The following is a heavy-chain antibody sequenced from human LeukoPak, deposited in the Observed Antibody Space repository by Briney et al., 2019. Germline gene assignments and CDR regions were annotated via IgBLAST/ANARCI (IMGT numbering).Heavy chain of an antibody. CDR3: ARGRGLYGDSILYYYYYYMDV. D-gene: IGHD4-17*01. CDR1: GGSFSGYY. V-gene: IGHV4-34*01. Sequence: SETLSLTCAVYGGSFSGYYWSWIRQPPGKGLEWIGEINHSGSTNYNPSLKSRVTISVDTSKNQLSLKLSSVTAADTAVYYCARGRGLYGDSILYYYYYYMDVWGKGTTVTVSS. J-gene: IGHJ6*03. CDR2: INHSGST.